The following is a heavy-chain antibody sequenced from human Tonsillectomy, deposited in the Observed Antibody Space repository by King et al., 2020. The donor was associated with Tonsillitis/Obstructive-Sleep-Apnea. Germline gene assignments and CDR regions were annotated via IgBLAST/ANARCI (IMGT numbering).Heavy chain of an antibody. J-gene: IGHJ4*02. CDR3: ARRDCRGGSCYFDY. V-gene: IGHV4-39*01. D-gene: IGHD2-15*01. Sequence: QLQESGPGLVKPSETLSLTCTVSGGSISSSSYYWGWIRQPPGKGLEWIGSIYYSGSTYYNPSLKSRVTISVDTSKNQFSLKLSSVTAADTAVYYCARRDCRGGSCYFDYWGQGTLVTVSS. CDR1: GGSISSSSYY. CDR2: IYYSGST.